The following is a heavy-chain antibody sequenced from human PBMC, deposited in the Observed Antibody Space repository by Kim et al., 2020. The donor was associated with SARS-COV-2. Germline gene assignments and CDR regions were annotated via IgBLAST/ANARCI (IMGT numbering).Heavy chain of an antibody. D-gene: IGHD5-12*01. CDR3: ARRWIGDCYDY. Sequence: TRYSPSFQGQVTISADKSISTAYLQWSSLKASDTAMYYCARRWIGDCYDYWGQGTLVTVSS. CDR2: T. V-gene: IGHV5-51*01. J-gene: IGHJ4*02.